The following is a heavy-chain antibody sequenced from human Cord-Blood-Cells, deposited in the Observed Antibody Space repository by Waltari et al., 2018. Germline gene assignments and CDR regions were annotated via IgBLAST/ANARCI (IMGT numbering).Heavy chain of an antibody. D-gene: IGHD1-26*01. V-gene: IGHV4-34*01. CDR3: ARGSDDFGRWFDP. Sequence: QVQLQQWGAGLLKPSETLSLTCAVYGGSFSGYYWSWIRQPPGKGLEWIGDINHSGSRNHNPSLKSRVTISVDTSKDQFSLKLSSVTAADTAVYYWARGSDDFGRWFDPWGQGTLVTVSS. J-gene: IGHJ5*02. CDR1: GGSFSGYY. CDR2: INHSGSR.